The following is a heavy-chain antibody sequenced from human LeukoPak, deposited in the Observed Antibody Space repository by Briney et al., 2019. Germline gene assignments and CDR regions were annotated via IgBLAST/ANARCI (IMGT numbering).Heavy chain of an antibody. J-gene: IGHJ4*02. Sequence: GGSLRLSCAASGFTFSSYAMSWVHQAPGKGLEWVSAISGSGGSTYYADSVKGRFTISRDNSKNTLYLQMNSLRAEDTAVYYCAKDRAHYYGSGSYFYWGQGTLVTVSS. V-gene: IGHV3-23*01. CDR1: GFTFSSYA. CDR3: AKDRAHYYGSGSYFY. CDR2: ISGSGGST. D-gene: IGHD3-10*01.